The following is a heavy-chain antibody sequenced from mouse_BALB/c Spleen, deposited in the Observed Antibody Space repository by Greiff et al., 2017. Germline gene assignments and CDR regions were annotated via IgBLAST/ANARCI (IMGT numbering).Heavy chain of an antibody. CDR1: GFSLTSYG. Sequence: VKVVESGPGLVAPSQSLSITCTVSGFSLTSYGVHWVRQPPGKGLEWLGVIWAGGSTNYNSALMSRLSISKDNSKSQVFLKMNSLQTDDTAMYYCARGYYGYLDYWGQGTSVTVSS. CDR2: IWAGGST. D-gene: IGHD1-2*01. V-gene: IGHV2-9*02. CDR3: ARGYYGYLDY. J-gene: IGHJ4*01.